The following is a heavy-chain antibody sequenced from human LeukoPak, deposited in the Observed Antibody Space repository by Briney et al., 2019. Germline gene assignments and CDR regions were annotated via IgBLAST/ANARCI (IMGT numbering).Heavy chain of an antibody. J-gene: IGHJ4*02. CDR2: IYYSGST. Sequence: SETLSLTCTVSGGSITSYYWSWIRQPPGKGLEWIGYIYYSGSTNYNPSLKSRVTMSVDTSKNQFSLKLSSVTAADTAVYYCARALGYYFDYWGQGTLVTVSS. CDR1: GGSITSYY. CDR3: ARALGYYFDY. V-gene: IGHV4-59*12.